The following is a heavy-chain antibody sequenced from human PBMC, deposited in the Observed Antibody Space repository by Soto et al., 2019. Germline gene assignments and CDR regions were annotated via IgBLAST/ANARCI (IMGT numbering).Heavy chain of an antibody. D-gene: IGHD3-3*01. CDR1: GFTFSSYW. V-gene: IGHV3-74*01. J-gene: IGHJ5*02. CDR2: INSDGSST. Sequence: GGSLRLSCAASGFTFSSYWMHWVRQAPGKGLVWVSRINSDGSSTSYADSVKGRFTISRDNAKNTLYLQMNSLRAEDTAVYYWAKSSIMVWFNWSDRWGQGTLVTVSS. CDR3: AKSSIMVWFNWSDR.